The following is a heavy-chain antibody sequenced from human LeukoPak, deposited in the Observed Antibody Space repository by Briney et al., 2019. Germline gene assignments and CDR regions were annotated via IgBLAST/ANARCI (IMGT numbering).Heavy chain of an antibody. CDR2: IYPGDSDT. J-gene: IGHJ4*02. V-gene: IGHV5-51*01. D-gene: IGHD6-6*01. CDR1: GYSFTSYW. CDR3: AREIDSNSAEFDY. Sequence: GASLKISCKGSGYSFTSYWIGWVRQMRGKGLEWMGIIYPGDSDTRYSPSFQGQVTISADKSISTAYLQWSSLKASDTAMYYCAREIDSNSAEFDYWGQGTLVTVSS.